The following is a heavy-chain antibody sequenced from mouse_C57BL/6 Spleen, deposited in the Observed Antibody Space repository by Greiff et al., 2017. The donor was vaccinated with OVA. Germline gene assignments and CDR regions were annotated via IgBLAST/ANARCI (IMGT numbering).Heavy chain of an antibody. CDR3: ARYDYVFAY. V-gene: IGHV1-4*01. Sequence: QVQLQQSGAELARPGASVKMSCKASGYTFTSYTMHWVKQRPGQGLEWIGYINPSSGYTKYNQRFKDKATLTADKSSSTAYMQLSSLTSEDSAVYYCARYDYVFAYWGQGTLVTVSA. D-gene: IGHD2-4*01. CDR2: INPSSGYT. J-gene: IGHJ3*01. CDR1: GYTFTSYT.